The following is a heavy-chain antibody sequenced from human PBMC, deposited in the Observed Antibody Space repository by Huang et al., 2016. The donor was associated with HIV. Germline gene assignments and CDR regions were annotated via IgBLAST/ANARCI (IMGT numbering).Heavy chain of an antibody. CDR2: IIPVFGTA. J-gene: IGHJ1*01. CDR1: GGTVRTDA. D-gene: IGHD2-21*02. Sequence: HVHLVQSGAEVKKPGSSVKVSCKASGGTVRTDAITWVRQAPGQGLERMGVIIPVFGTANYAQKFQDRVTFTADEFSTTAYMELSDLKYEDTAIYFCARARRHSGNSGLIDLWDQGTLVTVSS. CDR3: ARARRHSGNSGLIDL. V-gene: IGHV1-69*13.